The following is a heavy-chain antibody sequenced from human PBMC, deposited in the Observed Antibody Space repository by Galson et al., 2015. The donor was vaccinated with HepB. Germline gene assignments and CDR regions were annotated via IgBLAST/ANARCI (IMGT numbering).Heavy chain of an antibody. V-gene: IGHV1-8*02. CDR1: GYTFTSYY. D-gene: IGHD6-13*01. CDR3: ARGRRAAAGKGNWFDP. J-gene: IGHJ5*02. CDR2: MNPNSGNT. Sequence: SVKVSCKASGYTFTSYYMHWVRQATGQGLEWMGWMNPNSGNTGYAQKFQGRVTMTRNTSISTAYMELSSLRSEDTAVYYCARGRRAAAGKGNWFDPWGQGTLVTVSS.